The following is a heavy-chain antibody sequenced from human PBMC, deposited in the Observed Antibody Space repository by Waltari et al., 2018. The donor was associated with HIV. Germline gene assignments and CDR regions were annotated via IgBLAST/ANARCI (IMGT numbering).Heavy chain of an antibody. V-gene: IGHV4-59*01. D-gene: IGHD5-18*01. J-gene: IGHJ6*02. Sequence: QVQLQESGPGLVKPSETLSLTCTVSGGSISSYSWSWLRQPPGKGQEWIGYIYYSGSTNYNPSLKSRVTISVDTSKNQFSLKLSSVTAADTAVYYCARVSPVDTAIFPHYYYGMDVWGQGTTVTVSS. CDR2: IYYSGST. CDR3: ARVSPVDTAIFPHYYYGMDV. CDR1: GGSISSYS.